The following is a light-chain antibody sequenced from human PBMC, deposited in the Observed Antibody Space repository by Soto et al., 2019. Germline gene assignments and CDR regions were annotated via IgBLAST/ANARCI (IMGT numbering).Light chain of an antibody. CDR2: GAS. V-gene: IGKV3-15*01. CDR1: QSVSGN. CDR3: QQYNDWPPVT. J-gene: IGKJ4*01. Sequence: EIVMTQSPATLSVSPGERATLSCRASQSVSGNLAWYQQKPGQAPRLLIYGASTMATVIPARFSGSGSGTDFTLTISSLQSEDFAVYYCQQYNDWPPVTFGGGTKVEIK.